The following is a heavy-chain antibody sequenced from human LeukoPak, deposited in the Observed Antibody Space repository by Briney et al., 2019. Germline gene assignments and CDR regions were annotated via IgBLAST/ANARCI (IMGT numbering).Heavy chain of an antibody. CDR2: VYHTGST. J-gene: IGHJ2*01. CDR3: ARTRYDSSLSFDL. Sequence: PSETLSLTCTVSGCSISSQDWNWIRLPPGKGLEWIAHVYHTGSTSYNPSLKSRVTISVDTSKNQFSLKLGSVTAADTAVYYCARTRYDSSLSFDLWGRGTLVTVSS. V-gene: IGHV4-59*11. CDR1: GCSISSQD. D-gene: IGHD3-22*01.